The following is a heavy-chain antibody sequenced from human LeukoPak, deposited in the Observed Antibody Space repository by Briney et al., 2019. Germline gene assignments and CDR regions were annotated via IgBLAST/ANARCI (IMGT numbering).Heavy chain of an antibody. CDR3: ARAFSSGWWNDAFDI. Sequence: SQTLSLTCTVSGGSISSGGYYWSWIRQHPGKGLEWIGYIYYSGSTYYNPSLKSRVTISVDTSKNQFSLKLSSVTAADTAVYYCARAFSSGWWNDAFDIWGQGTMVTLSS. J-gene: IGHJ3*02. D-gene: IGHD6-19*01. CDR1: GGSISSGGYY. CDR2: IYYSGST. V-gene: IGHV4-31*03.